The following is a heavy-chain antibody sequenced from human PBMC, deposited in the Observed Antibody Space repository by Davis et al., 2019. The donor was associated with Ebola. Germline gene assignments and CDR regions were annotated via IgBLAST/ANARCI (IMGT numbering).Heavy chain of an antibody. CDR2: IKQDGSEK. V-gene: IGHV3-7*01. J-gene: IGHJ4*02. CDR3: AREGIVGATPPGY. CDR1: GFTFSSYW. Sequence: GESLKISCAAPGFTFSSYWMSWVRQAPGKGLEWVANIKQDGSEKYYVDSVKGRFTISRDNAKNSLYLQMNSLRAEDTAVYYCAREGIVGATPPGYWGQGTLVTVSS. D-gene: IGHD1-26*01.